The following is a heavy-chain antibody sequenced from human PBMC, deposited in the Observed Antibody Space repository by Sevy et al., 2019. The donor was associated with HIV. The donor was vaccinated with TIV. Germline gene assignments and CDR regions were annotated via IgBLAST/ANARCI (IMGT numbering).Heavy chain of an antibody. CDR1: GGTFSSYA. V-gene: IGHV1-69*13. CDR2: IIPIFGTA. Sequence: ASVKVSCKASGGTFSSYAISWVRQAPGQGLEWMGGIIPIFGTANYAQKFQGRVTITADESTSTAYMELSSLRSEDTAVYYCARDAGMSIAAPYLGYSYRLNWFDPRGQGTLVTVSS. D-gene: IGHD6-6*01. J-gene: IGHJ5*02. CDR3: ARDAGMSIAAPYLGYSYRLNWFDP.